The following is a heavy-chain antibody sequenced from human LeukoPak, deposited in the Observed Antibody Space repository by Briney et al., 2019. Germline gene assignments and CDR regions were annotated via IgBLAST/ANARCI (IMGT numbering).Heavy chain of an antibody. CDR3: ARGVGTMVRGVIIYYFDY. J-gene: IGHJ4*02. CDR2: IGTAGDT. Sequence: GGSLRLSCAASGFTFSSYDMHWVRQATGKGLEWVSAIGTAGDTYYPGSVKGRFTISRENAKNSLYLQMNSLRAGDTAVYYCARGVGTMVRGVIIYYFDYWGQGTLVTVSS. V-gene: IGHV3-13*01. CDR1: GFTFSSYD. D-gene: IGHD3-10*01.